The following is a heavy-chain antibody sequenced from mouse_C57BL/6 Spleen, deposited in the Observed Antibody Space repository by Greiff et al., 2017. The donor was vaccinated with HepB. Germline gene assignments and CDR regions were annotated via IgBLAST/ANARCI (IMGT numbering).Heavy chain of an antibody. V-gene: IGHV1-53*01. Sequence: QVQLQQPGTELVKPGASVKLSCKASGYTFTSYWMHWVKQRPGQGLEWIGNINPSNGGTNYNEKFKSKATLTVDKSPSTAYMQLSSLTSEDSAVYYCARAEYDYEGVDYWGQGTTLTVSS. J-gene: IGHJ2*01. CDR1: GYTFTSYW. CDR2: INPSNGGT. D-gene: IGHD2-4*01. CDR3: ARAEYDYEGVDY.